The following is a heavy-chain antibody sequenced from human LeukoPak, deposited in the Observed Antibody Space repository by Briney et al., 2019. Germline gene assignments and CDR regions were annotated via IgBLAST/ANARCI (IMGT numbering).Heavy chain of an antibody. CDR1: GFTVSSNY. CDR3: AKAPGIAVAGRAGGYFDY. D-gene: IGHD6-19*01. CDR2: ISGSGGST. Sequence: GGSLRLSCAASGFTVSSNYMSWVRQAPGKGLEWVSAISGSGGSTYYADSVKGRFTISRDNSKNTLYLQMNSLRAEDTAVYYCAKAPGIAVAGRAGGYFDYWGQGTLVTASS. V-gene: IGHV3-23*01. J-gene: IGHJ4*02.